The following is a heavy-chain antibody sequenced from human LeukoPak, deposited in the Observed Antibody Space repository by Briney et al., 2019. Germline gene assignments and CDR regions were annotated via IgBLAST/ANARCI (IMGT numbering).Heavy chain of an antibody. CDR3: ARGTYSSNWFDP. Sequence: GGSLRLSCSASGFTFSDYYISWTRQAPGKGLEWLSYISSSCSTIYYADSVKGRFTISRDNAKNSLYLQMNSLRAEDTAVYYCARGTYSSNWFDPWGKGTLVTVSS. CDR2: ISSSCSTI. J-gene: IGHJ5*02. CDR1: GFTFSDYY. D-gene: IGHD6-19*01. V-gene: IGHV3-11*01.